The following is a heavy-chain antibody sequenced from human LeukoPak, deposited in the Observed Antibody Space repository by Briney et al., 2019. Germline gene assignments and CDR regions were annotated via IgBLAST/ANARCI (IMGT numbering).Heavy chain of an antibody. D-gene: IGHD6-6*01. CDR3: ARSIAARPYYFDY. CDR2: IIPIFGTA. CDR1: GGTFSSYA. J-gene: IGHJ4*02. V-gene: IGHV1-69*05. Sequence: SVKVSCRASGGTFSSYAISWVRQAPGQGLEWMGGIIPIFGTANYAQKFQGRVTITTDESTSTAYMELSSLRSEDTAVYYCARSIAARPYYFDYWGQGTLVTVSS.